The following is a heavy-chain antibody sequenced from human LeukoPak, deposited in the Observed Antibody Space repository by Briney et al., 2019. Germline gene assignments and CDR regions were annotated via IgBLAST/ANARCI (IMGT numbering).Heavy chain of an antibody. Sequence: ASVTVSCKVSGYTLTELSMHWVRQAPGKGLEWMGGFDPEDGETIYAQKFQGRVTMTEDTSTDTTYMELSSLRSEDTAVYYCATVERWEPLVDYWGQGTLVTVSS. CDR1: GYTLTELS. D-gene: IGHD1-26*01. J-gene: IGHJ4*02. CDR2: FDPEDGET. V-gene: IGHV1-24*01. CDR3: ATVERWEPLVDY.